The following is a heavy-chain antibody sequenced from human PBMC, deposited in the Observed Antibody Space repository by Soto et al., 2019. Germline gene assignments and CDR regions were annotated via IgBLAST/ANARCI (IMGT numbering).Heavy chain of an antibody. J-gene: IGHJ4*02. Sequence: EVQLLESGGGLVQPGGSLRLSCAASGFSFSTCAVSLVRQAPGKGLEWVSSISASGDTTHYAESVRGRFTISRDNSRNTLHLQMSSLTAEDTAIYSCAAQATGYFVPFDFWGRGTLVTVSS. V-gene: IGHV3-23*01. CDR3: AAQATGYFVPFDF. CDR2: ISASGDTT. CDR1: GFSFSTCA. D-gene: IGHD3-22*01.